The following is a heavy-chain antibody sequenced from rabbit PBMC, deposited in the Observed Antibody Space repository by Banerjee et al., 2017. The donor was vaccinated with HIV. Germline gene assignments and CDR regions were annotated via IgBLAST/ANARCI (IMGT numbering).Heavy chain of an antibody. D-gene: IGHD4-1*01. J-gene: IGHJ4*01. V-gene: IGHV1S45*01. CDR2: IYIGSSGST. Sequence: QEQLEESGGDLVKPGASLTLTCTASGFSFSGSYYMCWVRQAPGKGLEWIGCIYIGSSGSTYYASWAKGRFTITKTSSTTVTLQMTSLTAADTATYFCARDLAGVIGWNFGLWGPGTLVTVS. CDR3: ARDLAGVIGWNFGL. CDR1: GFSFSGSYY.